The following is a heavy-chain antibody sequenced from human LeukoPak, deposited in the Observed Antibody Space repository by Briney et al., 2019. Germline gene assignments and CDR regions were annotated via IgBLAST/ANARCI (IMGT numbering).Heavy chain of an antibody. Sequence: ASVKVPCKASGYTFTGYYMHWVRQAPGQGLEWMGWINPNSGGTNYAQKFQGRVTMTRDTSISTAYMELSRLRSDDTAVYYCAREAVSGWYVHYWGQGTLVTVSS. V-gene: IGHV1-2*02. CDR2: INPNSGGT. D-gene: IGHD6-19*01. CDR1: GYTFTGYY. J-gene: IGHJ4*02. CDR3: AREAVSGWYVHY.